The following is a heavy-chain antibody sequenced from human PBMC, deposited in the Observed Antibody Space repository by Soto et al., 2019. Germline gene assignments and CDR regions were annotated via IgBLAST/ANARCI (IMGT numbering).Heavy chain of an antibody. CDR1: GFTFSSYT. CDR2: ITSDGNIR. D-gene: IGHD2-8*01. J-gene: IGHJ4*02. CDR3: ARALIPYCSRNSCRYFDY. Sequence: HVQLVESGGGVVQPGGSLRLSCAASGFTFSSYTMHWVRQAPGKGLEWVAVITSDGNIRLYADSVKGRFSISRDTSKDTLYLQMSSLRPEDTAVYYCARALIPYCSRNSCRYFDYWGQGTLVTVSS. V-gene: IGHV3-30-3*01.